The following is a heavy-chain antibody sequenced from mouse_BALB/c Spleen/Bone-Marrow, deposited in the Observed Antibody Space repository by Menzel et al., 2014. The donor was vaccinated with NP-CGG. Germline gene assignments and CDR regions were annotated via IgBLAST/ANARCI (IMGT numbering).Heavy chain of an antibody. J-gene: IGHJ1*01. CDR1: GYSITSGYY. Sequence: EVKLVESGPGLVKPSQSLSLTCSVTGYSITSGYYCNWIRQFPGNKLEWMGYISYDGSNNYNPSLKNRISITRDTSKNQFFLKLNSVTTEDTATYYCARGLFFDVWGAGTTVTVSP. V-gene: IGHV3-6*02. CDR3: ARGLFFDV. D-gene: IGHD1-1*02. CDR2: ISYDGSN.